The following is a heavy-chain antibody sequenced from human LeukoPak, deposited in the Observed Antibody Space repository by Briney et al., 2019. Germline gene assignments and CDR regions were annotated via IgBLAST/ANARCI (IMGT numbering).Heavy chain of an antibody. CDR2: ISSGSSTI. J-gene: IGHJ4*02. CDR1: GFIFSDDN. Sequence: GGSLRLSCAASGFIFSDDNMNWVRQAPGKGLEWLSYISSGSSTIYYADSVKGRFTISRGNAKNSLYLQMNSLTDEDTAVYYCAREPPGNYDSSGHYYAYFDCWGQGTLVTVSS. D-gene: IGHD3-22*01. CDR3: AREPPGNYDSSGHYYAYFDC. V-gene: IGHV3-48*02.